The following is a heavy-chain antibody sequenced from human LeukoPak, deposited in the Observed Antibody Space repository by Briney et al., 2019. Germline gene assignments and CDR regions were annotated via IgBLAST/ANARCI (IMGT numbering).Heavy chain of an antibody. CDR2: IIPIFGTA. V-gene: IGHV1-69*05. J-gene: IGHJ4*02. D-gene: IGHD3-22*01. CDR3: ARPNTYYYDSSGYLDY. CDR1: GGTFSSYA. Sequence: EASVKVSCKASGGTFSSYAISWVRQAPGQGLEWMGGIIPIFGTANYAQKFQCRVTITTDESTSTAYMELSSLRSEDTAVYYCARPNTYYYDSSGYLDYWGQGTLVTVSS.